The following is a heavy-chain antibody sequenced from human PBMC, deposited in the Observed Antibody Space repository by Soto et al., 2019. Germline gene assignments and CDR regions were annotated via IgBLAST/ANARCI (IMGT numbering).Heavy chain of an antibody. J-gene: IGHJ4*02. V-gene: IGHV1-18*04. D-gene: IGHD3-9*01. CDR3: ARADFDWLSVSTFDY. CDR2: TSAYNGNT. Sequence: ASVKVSCKASGYTFTSYGISWVRQAPGQGLEWMGWTSAYNGNTNYAQKLQGRVTMTTDTSTSTAYMELRSLRSDDTAVYYCARADFDWLSVSTFDYWGQGTLVTVSS. CDR1: GYTFTSYG.